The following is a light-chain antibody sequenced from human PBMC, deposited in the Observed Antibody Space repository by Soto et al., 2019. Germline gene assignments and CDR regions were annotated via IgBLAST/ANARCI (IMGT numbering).Light chain of an antibody. CDR1: QSVSRY. V-gene: IGKV3-11*01. J-gene: IGKJ1*01. CDR3: QHYNSYSEA. CDR2: DAS. Sequence: EIVLTQSPGTLSLSPGERATLSFRASQSVSRYLAWYQQKPGQAPRLLIYDASNRATGIPARFSGSGSGTDFTLTISSLQPDDFATYYCQHYNSYSEAFGQGTKVDIK.